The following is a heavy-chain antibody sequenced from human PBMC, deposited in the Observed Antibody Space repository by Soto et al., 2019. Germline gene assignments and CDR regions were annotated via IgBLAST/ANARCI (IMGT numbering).Heavy chain of an antibody. V-gene: IGHV3-23*01. CDR1: GVTFSSYA. CDR2: ITGSGDIT. Sequence: GGSLRLSCAASGVTFSSYAMSWVRLGPGKGLEWVSGITGSGDITYYPDSVKGRFTISRDNSKNTLYLQMHSLRAEDTAVYYCARDVWETTSMYYGLDVWGLGTTVTVSS. D-gene: IGHD1-26*01. J-gene: IGHJ6*02. CDR3: ARDVWETTSMYYGLDV.